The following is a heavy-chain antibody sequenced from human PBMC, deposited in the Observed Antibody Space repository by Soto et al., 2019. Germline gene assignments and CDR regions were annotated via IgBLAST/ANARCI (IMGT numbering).Heavy chain of an antibody. D-gene: IGHD3-3*01. Sequence: GGSLRLSCAASGFTFSSYAMSWVRQAPGKGLEWVSAISGSGGSTYYADSVKGRFTISRDNSKNTLYLQMNSLRAEDTAVYYCAKARAQYYDFWSGYPVDCWGQGTRVTVSS. CDR1: GFTFSSYA. V-gene: IGHV3-23*01. J-gene: IGHJ4*02. CDR2: ISGSGGST. CDR3: AKARAQYYDFWSGYPVDC.